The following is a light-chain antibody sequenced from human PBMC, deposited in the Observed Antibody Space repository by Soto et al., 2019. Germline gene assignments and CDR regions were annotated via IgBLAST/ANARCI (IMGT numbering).Light chain of an antibody. CDR2: WAS. CDR3: QQHYTSPPWT. CDR1: QSVLYSSTNNNC. Sequence: DIVMTQSPDTLAVSLGERATINCKSSQSVLYSSTNNNCLAWYQQKPGQPPKLLIYWASTRESGVPDRFSGSGSGTDFTLTISSLQAEDVAVYYCQQHYTSPPWTFGQGTKVEIK. J-gene: IGKJ1*01. V-gene: IGKV4-1*01.